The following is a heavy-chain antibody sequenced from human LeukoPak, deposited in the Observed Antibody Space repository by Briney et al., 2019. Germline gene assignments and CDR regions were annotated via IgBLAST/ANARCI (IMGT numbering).Heavy chain of an antibody. D-gene: IGHD5-18*01. CDR2: ISSSSSTI. Sequence: GGSLRLSCAASGFTFSSYSMNRVRQAPGKGLEWVSYISSSSSTIYYADSVKGRFTISRDNAKNSLYLQMNSLRAEDTAVYYCARLILRGYSYGSHAFDIWGQGTMVTVSS. V-gene: IGHV3-48*04. CDR3: ARLILRGYSYGSHAFDI. J-gene: IGHJ3*02. CDR1: GFTFSSYS.